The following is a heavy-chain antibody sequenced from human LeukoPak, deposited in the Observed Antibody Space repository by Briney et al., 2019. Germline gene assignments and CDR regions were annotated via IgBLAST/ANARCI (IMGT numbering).Heavy chain of an antibody. CDR2: IYYSGST. CDR1: GGSVSSGSYY. V-gene: IGHV4-61*01. J-gene: IGHJ4*02. D-gene: IGHD3-10*01. CDR3: AREPGRGYFDY. Sequence: PSETLSFTCTVSGGSVSSGSYYGSWIRQPPGKGLEWIGYIYYSGSTNYNPSLKSRVTISVDTSKNQFSLKLSSVTAADTAVYYCAREPGRGYFDYWGQGTLVTVSS.